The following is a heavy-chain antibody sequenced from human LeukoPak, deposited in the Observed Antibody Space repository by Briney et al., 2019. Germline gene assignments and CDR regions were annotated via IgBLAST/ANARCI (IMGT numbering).Heavy chain of an antibody. CDR3: ARPRAAAGTTSTFDI. Sequence: GASVKVSCKASGHTFTSYYIHWVRQAPGQGLEWMGWINPNSGGTNYAQKFQGRVTMTRDTSISTTCMELSGLRSDDTAVYYCARPRAAAGTTSTFDIWGQGTLVTVSS. V-gene: IGHV1-2*02. CDR1: GHTFTSYY. D-gene: IGHD6-13*01. CDR2: INPNSGGT. J-gene: IGHJ3*02.